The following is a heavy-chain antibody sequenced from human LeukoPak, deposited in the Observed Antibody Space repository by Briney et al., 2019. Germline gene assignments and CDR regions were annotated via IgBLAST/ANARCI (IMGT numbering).Heavy chain of an antibody. J-gene: IGHJ6*02. Sequence: SETLSLTCTVSGGSISSGSYYWSWIRQPAGRGLEWIERIYTSGSTNYNPSLKSRVTISVDTSKNQFSLKLSSVTAADTAVYYCARGKRSSSTFRYYYYGMDVWGQGTTVTVSS. D-gene: IGHD6-6*01. V-gene: IGHV4-61*02. CDR2: IYTSGST. CDR3: ARGKRSSSTFRYYYYGMDV. CDR1: GGSISSGSYY.